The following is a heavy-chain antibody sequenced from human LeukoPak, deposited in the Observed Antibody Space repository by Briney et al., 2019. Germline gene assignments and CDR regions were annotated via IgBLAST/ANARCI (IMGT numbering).Heavy chain of an antibody. J-gene: IGHJ5*02. Sequence: ASVKVSCKASGDTFTGYYMQWVRQAPGQGLEWMGWINPSSGVTTYAQKSQSRVTMTRETSISNAYMELSRLRSDDTAVYYCARDQDGRSSWYYWFDPWGQGTLVTVSS. D-gene: IGHD6-13*01. CDR2: INPSSGVT. CDR3: ARDQDGRSSWYYWFDP. V-gene: IGHV1-2*02. CDR1: GDTFTGYY.